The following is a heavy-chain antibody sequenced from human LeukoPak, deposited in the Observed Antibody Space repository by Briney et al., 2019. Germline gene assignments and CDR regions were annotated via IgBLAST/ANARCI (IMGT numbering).Heavy chain of an antibody. CDR2: INHSGST. D-gene: IGHD5-24*01. V-gene: IGHV4-34*01. Sequence: SETLSLTCAVYGGSFSGYYWSWIRRPPGKGLEWIGEINHSGSTNYNLSLKSRVTISVDTSKNQFSLKLSSVTAADTAVYYCARRSSKRFNWYFDLWRRGTLVTVSS. J-gene: IGHJ2*01. CDR1: GGSFSGYY. CDR3: ARRSSKRFNWYFDL.